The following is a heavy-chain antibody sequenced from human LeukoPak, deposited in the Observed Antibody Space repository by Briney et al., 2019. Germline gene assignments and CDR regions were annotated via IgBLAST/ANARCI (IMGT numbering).Heavy chain of an antibody. Sequence: GGSLRLSCAASGFTFSSYAMSWVRQAPGKGLEWVSAISGSGGSTYYADSVKGRFTISRDNSKNTLYLQMNSLRDEDTAVYYCARDLVVVTASWFDPWGQGTLVTVSS. CDR2: ISGSGGST. J-gene: IGHJ5*02. CDR3: ARDLVVVTASWFDP. CDR1: GFTFSSYA. D-gene: IGHD2-21*02. V-gene: IGHV3-23*01.